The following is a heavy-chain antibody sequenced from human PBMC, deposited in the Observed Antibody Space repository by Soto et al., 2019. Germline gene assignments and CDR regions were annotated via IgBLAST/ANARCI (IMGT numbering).Heavy chain of an antibody. CDR1: GGSFSGYY. D-gene: IGHD3-10*01. V-gene: IGHV4-34*01. J-gene: IGHJ5*02. Sequence: QVQLQQWGAGLLKPSAPLSLTCAVYGGSFSGYYWSWIRQPPGKGLAWIGEINHSVSTNSNPSLKSRVTISVDTSKNQFSLKLSSVTAADTAVYYCARGLPYYYGSGSYYGAGGALYNWFDPWGQGTLVTVSS. CDR3: ARGLPYYYGSGSYYGAGGALYNWFDP. CDR2: INHSVST.